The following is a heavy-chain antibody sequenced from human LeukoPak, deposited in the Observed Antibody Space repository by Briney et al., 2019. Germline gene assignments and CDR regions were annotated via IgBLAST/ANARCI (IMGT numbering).Heavy chain of an antibody. CDR2: IYYSGST. CDR1: GGSVSSSSYY. V-gene: IGHV4-39*01. D-gene: IGHD3-9*01. CDR3: ARHEIRYFDWLGAFDM. J-gene: IGHJ3*02. Sequence: SETLSLTCTVSGGSVSSSSYYWGWIRQPPGKGLEWFGNIYYSGSTNYNPSLKSRLTITVDTSKNQVSLKLSSVTAADTAVYDCARHEIRYFDWLGAFDMWGQGTMVSVSS.